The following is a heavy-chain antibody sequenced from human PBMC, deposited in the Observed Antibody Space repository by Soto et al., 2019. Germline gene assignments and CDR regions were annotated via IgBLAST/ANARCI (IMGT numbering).Heavy chain of an antibody. D-gene: IGHD6-13*01. Sequence: QVQLVQSGAEVKKPGASVKVSCKASGYTFTSYGISWVRQAPGQGLEWMGWISAYNGNTNYAQKLQGRVTMTTDTATSTADIALRSLRSDETAVYYCARTYSPFDYWGQGTLVTVSS. CDR2: ISAYNGNT. V-gene: IGHV1-18*01. CDR1: GYTFTSYG. CDR3: ARTYSPFDY. J-gene: IGHJ4*02.